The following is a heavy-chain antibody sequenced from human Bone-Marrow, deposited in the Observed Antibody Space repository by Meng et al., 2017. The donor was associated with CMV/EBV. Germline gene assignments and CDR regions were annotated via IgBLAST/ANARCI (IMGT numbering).Heavy chain of an antibody. V-gene: IGHV1-69*05. CDR3: ASGSTTLTYYYYYYGMDV. CDR1: GGTFSSYA. Sequence: SVKVSCKASGGTFSSYAISWVRQAPGQGLEWMGGIIPIFGTANYAQKFRGRVTITTDESTSTAYMELSSLRSEDTAVYYCASGSTTLTYYYYYYGMDVWGQGTTVTVSS. J-gene: IGHJ6*02. D-gene: IGHD2/OR15-2a*01. CDR2: IIPIFGTA.